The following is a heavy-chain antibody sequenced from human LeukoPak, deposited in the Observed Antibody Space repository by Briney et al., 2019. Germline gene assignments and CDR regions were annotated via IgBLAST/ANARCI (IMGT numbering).Heavy chain of an antibody. V-gene: IGHV3-23*01. CDR3: AKDPTTMDWFDP. CDR2: ISYSGGTT. Sequence: GGSLRLSCASSGFTFTSYAVSWVRQAPGKGLEWVSTISYSGGTTYHTDSVKGRSTISRDISKNTLYLQTNSLRAEDTAVYYCAKDPTTMDWFDPWGQGTLVTVSS. D-gene: IGHD4-11*01. CDR1: GFTFTSYA. J-gene: IGHJ5*02.